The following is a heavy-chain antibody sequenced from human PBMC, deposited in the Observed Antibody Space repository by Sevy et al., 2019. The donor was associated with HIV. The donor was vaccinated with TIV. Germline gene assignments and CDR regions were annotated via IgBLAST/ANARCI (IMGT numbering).Heavy chain of an antibody. Sequence: GGSLRLSCAASGFTFSSYSMNWLRQAPGKGLEWVSSISSSSSYIYYADSVKGRFTISRDNAKNSLYLQMNSLRAEDTAVYYCARRGSGYHAFDIWGQRTMVTVSS. CDR1: GFTFSSYS. V-gene: IGHV3-21*01. J-gene: IGHJ3*02. CDR2: ISSSSSYI. D-gene: IGHD3-3*01. CDR3: ARRGSGYHAFDI.